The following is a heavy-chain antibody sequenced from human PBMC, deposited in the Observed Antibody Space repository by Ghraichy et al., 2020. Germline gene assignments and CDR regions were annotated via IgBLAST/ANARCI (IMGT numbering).Heavy chain of an antibody. CDR3: ARHLDLNWFDP. CDR2: IYYSGST. V-gene: IGHV4-39*01. Sequence: SETLSLTCTVSGGSISSSNYYWGWIRQPPGKGLEWIGNIYYSGSTSYNPSLKSRVTISVDTSKNQFSLKLSSVTVADTAVYYCARHLDLNWFDPWGQGTLVTISS. CDR1: GGSISSSNYY. J-gene: IGHJ5*02.